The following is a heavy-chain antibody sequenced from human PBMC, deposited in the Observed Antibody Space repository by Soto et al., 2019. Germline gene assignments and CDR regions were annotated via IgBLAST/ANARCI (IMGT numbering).Heavy chain of an antibody. CDR3: ARDLPYGDLFDY. D-gene: IGHD4-17*01. J-gene: IGHJ4*02. CDR2: ISGSGGST. V-gene: IGHV3-23*01. Sequence: PGGSLRLSCAASGFTFSSYAMSWVRQAPGKGLEWVSAISGSGGSTYYADSVKGRFTISRDNSKNTLYLQMNSLRDEDTAVYYCARDLPYGDLFDYWGQGTLVTVSS. CDR1: GFTFSSYA.